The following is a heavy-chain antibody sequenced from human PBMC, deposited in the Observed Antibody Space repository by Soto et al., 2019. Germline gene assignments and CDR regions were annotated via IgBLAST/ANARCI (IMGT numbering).Heavy chain of an antibody. CDR1: GGTFSSYA. J-gene: IGHJ6*02. CDR2: IIPIFGTA. V-gene: IGHV1-69*01. Sequence: QVQLVQSGAEVKKPGSSVKVSCKASGGTFSSYAISWVRQAPGQGLEWMGGIIPIFGTANYAQKFQGRVTITADESTSTAYMELSSLRSEDTAVYYCARGYYIVVVPAAISTEDYYYYGMDVWGHGTTVTVSS. CDR3: ARGYYIVVVPAAISTEDYYYYGMDV. D-gene: IGHD2-2*01.